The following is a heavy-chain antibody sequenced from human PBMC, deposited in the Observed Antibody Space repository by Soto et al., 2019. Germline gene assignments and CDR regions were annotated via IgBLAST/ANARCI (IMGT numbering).Heavy chain of an antibody. CDR1: GGPFISYA. CDR3: ARDLFYDPLDY. CDR2: IIPIFGTA. V-gene: IGHV1-69*01. J-gene: IGHJ4*02. D-gene: IGHD5-12*01. Sequence: RXPVKVSSKASGGPFISYAIIWVRQAPGQGLEWMGGIIPIFGTANYAQKFQGRVTITADESTSTAYMELSSLRSEDTAVYYCARDLFYDPLDYWGQGTLVTVSS.